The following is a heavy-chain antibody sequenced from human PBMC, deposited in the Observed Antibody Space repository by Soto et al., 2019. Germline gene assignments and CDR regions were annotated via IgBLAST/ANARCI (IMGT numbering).Heavy chain of an antibody. D-gene: IGHD3-22*01. V-gene: IGHV4-31*03. CDR1: GDSISSRGYY. J-gene: IGHJ5*02. Sequence: QVRLQESGPGLLKPLQTLSLTCTVSGDSISSRGYYWSWIRQHPGKGLEWIGYMYYSGSTHYNESLKSRVTISADASKNQFSLKLRSVTAADTAVYYCARVPPKYYDTRGVGFDPWGQGTLVTVSS. CDR2: MYYSGST. CDR3: ARVPPKYYDTRGVGFDP.